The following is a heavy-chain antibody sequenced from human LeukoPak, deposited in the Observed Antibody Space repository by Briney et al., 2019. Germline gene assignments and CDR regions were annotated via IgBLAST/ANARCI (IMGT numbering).Heavy chain of an antibody. CDR2: ISGSSSYM. J-gene: IGHJ4*02. Sequence: PGGSLRLSCAASGFTFSSYAMSWVRQAPGKGLEWVSAISGSSSYMYYADSVKGRFTISRDNAKNSLYLQMNSLRAEDTAVYYCARDPSGGDYWGQGTLVTVSS. CDR3: ARDPSGGDY. CDR1: GFTFSSYA. V-gene: IGHV3-21*01. D-gene: IGHD3-10*01.